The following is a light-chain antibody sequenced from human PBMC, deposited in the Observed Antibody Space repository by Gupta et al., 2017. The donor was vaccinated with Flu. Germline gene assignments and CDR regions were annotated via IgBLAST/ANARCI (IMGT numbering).Light chain of an antibody. CDR3: LQHNNFLPWT. V-gene: IGKV1-17*01. J-gene: IGKJ1*01. Sequence: DIQMTQSPSSRSASVGDRVTITCRASQDIRNDLGWYQQKPGEAPKRLIYAASSLQSGVPSRFSGSGSGTEFTLTISSLQPEDFATYYCLQHNNFLPWTFGQGTKVEFK. CDR1: QDIRND. CDR2: AAS.